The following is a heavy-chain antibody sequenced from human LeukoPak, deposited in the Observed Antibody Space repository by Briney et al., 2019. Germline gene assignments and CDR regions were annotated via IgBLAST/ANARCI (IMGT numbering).Heavy chain of an antibody. J-gene: IGHJ4*02. CDR1: GYTFTSYD. CDR2: MNPNSGNT. CDR3: ARGPINYGSGSYYY. V-gene: IGHV1-8*01. Sequence: ASVKVSCKASGYTFTSYDINWVRRATGQGLEWMGWMNPNSGNTGYAQKFQGRVTMTRNTSISTAYMELSSLRSEDTAVYYCARGPINYGSGSYYYWGQGTLVTVSS. D-gene: IGHD3-10*01.